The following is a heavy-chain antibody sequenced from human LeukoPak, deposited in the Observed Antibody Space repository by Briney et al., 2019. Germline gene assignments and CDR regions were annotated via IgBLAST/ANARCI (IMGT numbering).Heavy chain of an antibody. D-gene: IGHD2-2*01. V-gene: IGHV1-2*02. J-gene: IGHJ5*02. CDR1: GCTFTGYY. Sequence: GASVKVSCKASGCTFTGYYMHWVRQAPGQGLEWMGWINPNRGGTNYAKKFQGRGTMTRDTSSSTAYMELSMQRPDDTAVYYVARVKGCSSTSCYGNWFYPWGQGTLVTVSS. CDR2: INPNRGGT. CDR3: ARVKGCSSTSCYGNWFYP.